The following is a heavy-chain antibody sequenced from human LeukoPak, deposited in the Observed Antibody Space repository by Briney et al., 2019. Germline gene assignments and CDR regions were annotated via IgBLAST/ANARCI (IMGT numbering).Heavy chain of an antibody. CDR3: AKDPHYYGSGSYSTY. CDR1: GITLSNYG. D-gene: IGHD3-10*01. J-gene: IGHJ4*02. V-gene: IGHV3-23*01. CDR2: ISGSGGST. Sequence: GGSLRLSCAVSGITLSNYGMSWVRQAPGKGLEWVSAISGSGGSTYYADSVKGRFTISRDNSKNTLYLQMNSLRAEDTAVYYCAKDPHYYGSGSYSTYWGQGTLVTVSS.